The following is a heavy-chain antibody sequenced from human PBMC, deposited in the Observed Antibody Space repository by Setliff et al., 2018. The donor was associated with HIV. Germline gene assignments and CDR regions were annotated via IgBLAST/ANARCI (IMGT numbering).Heavy chain of an antibody. Sequence: SETLSLTCTVSGGSISSSRYYWGWIRQPPGKGLEWIGNIYFSGSTYYNPSLKSRVTISLDTSKNQFSLNLGSVTAADTAVYYCARLEYYYYMDVWGKGTTVTV. J-gene: IGHJ6*03. CDR1: GGSISSSRYY. CDR2: IYFSGST. D-gene: IGHD1-1*01. V-gene: IGHV4-39*01. CDR3: ARLEYYYYMDV.